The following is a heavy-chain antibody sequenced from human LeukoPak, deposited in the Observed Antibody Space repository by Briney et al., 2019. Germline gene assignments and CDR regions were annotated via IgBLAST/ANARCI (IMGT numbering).Heavy chain of an antibody. CDR2: INPRDDRS. CDR1: GYTFINYY. CDR3: ERAIYCSGGSCHWGFDY. D-gene: IGHD2-15*01. J-gene: IGHJ4*02. Sequence: ASVKVSCKASGYTFINYYIHWVRQAPGQGLEWMGIINPRDDRSSYAQKFQGRVTMTRDTSTSTVCMELSSLRFEDTAVYYCERAIYCSGGSCHWGFDYWGQGTLVTVSS. V-gene: IGHV1-46*01.